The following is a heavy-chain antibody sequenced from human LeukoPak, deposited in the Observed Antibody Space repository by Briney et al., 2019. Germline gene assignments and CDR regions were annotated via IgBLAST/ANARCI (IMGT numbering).Heavy chain of an antibody. CDR3: ARGHYGLDV. Sequence: GGSLRLSCAVSGFTFSDWYMSRIRQAPGKGLEWVSYIDMSGRTIYYADSVKGRFTISRDNARNSLYLQMSSLRAEDTAVYYCARGHYGLDVWGQGTTVTVSS. CDR2: IDMSGRTI. CDR1: GFTFSDWY. J-gene: IGHJ6*02. V-gene: IGHV3-11*01.